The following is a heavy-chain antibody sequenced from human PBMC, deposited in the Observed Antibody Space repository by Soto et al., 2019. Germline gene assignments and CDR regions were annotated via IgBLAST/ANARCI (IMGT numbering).Heavy chain of an antibody. CDR1: GGSISSSAYY. Sequence: SETLSLTCTVSGGSISSSAYYWSWIRQHPGKGLEWIGYISHSGSTYYNPSLKSRVIISVDTSKNQFSLSLTSVTAADTAVYYCARAVSYNWNYVDYWGQGTLVTVSS. D-gene: IGHD1-20*01. J-gene: IGHJ4*02. CDR2: ISHSGST. V-gene: IGHV4-31*03. CDR3: ARAVSYNWNYVDY.